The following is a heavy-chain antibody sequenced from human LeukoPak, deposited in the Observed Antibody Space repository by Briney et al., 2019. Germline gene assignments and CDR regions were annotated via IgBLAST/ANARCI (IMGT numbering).Heavy chain of an antibody. V-gene: IGHV7-4-1*02. CDR1: GYTFTSYA. J-gene: IGHJ6*03. Sequence: GASVKVSCKASGYTFTSYAMNWVRQAPGQGLEWMGWINTNTGDPTYAQGFTGRFVFSLDTSVSTAYLQISSLKAEDTAVYYCARVKGHKYYYDSSGYDYYYYMDVWGKGTTVTISS. CDR2: INTNTGDP. D-gene: IGHD3-22*01. CDR3: ARVKGHKYYYDSSGYDYYYYMDV.